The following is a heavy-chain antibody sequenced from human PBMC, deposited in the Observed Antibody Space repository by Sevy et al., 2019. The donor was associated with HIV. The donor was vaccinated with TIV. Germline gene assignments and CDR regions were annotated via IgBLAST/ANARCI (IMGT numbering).Heavy chain of an antibody. CDR2: ISPYNGNT. CDR1: GYTFISYG. Sequence: ASVKVSCKASGYTFISYGISWVRQAPGQGLEWMGWISPYNGNTKYAQKIQGRVTMTTDTSTRTAYMELRSLRSDDTAVYYCAGDQSFEWELTRTRFDYWGQGTLVTVSS. CDR3: AGDQSFEWELTRTRFDY. D-gene: IGHD1-26*01. J-gene: IGHJ4*02. V-gene: IGHV1-18*01.